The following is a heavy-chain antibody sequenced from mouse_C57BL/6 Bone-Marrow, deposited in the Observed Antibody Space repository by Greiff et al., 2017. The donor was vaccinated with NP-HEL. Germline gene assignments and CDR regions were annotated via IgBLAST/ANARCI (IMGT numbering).Heavy chain of an antibody. CDR3: ARGDELRRGDYYAMDY. CDR1: GYAFTNYL. Sequence: QVQLQQSGAELVRPGTSVKVSCKASGYAFTNYLIEWVKQRPGQGLEWIGVINPGSGGTNYNEKFKGKATLTADKSSSTAYMQLSSLTSEDSAVYFCARGDELRRGDYYAMDYWGQGTSVTVSS. CDR2: INPGSGGT. V-gene: IGHV1-54*01. D-gene: IGHD2-12*01. J-gene: IGHJ4*01.